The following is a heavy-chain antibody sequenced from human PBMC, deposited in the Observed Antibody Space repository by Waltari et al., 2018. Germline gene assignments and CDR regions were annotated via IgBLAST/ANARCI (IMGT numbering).Heavy chain of an antibody. J-gene: IGHJ5*02. CDR1: GGSFSGYY. D-gene: IGHD5-18*01. Sequence: QVQLQQWGAGLLKPSETLSLTCAVYGGSFSGYYWSWIRQPPGKGLEWIGEINRSGSSNYSTALRSRVTISVDTSKNQFSLELRSVTAADTAVYYCARGKGTLIQLWLGYNWFDPWGQGTLVTVSS. V-gene: IGHV4-34*01. CDR2: INRSGSS. CDR3: ARGKGTLIQLWLGYNWFDP.